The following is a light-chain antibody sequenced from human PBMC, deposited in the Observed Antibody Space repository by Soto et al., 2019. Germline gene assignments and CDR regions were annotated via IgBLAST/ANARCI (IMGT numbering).Light chain of an antibody. CDR3: QRFNRWPLS. V-gene: IGKV3-15*01. CDR2: DTS. CDR1: QSVSSY. J-gene: IGKJ4*01. Sequence: IVLTQSPATIYLFPGEPATILCRASQSVSSYLAWYQQKPGQAPRLLIYDTSIRATGIPARFSGSGSGTEFTLTIASLQSEDFGVYYCQRFNRWPLSFGGGTKVDIK.